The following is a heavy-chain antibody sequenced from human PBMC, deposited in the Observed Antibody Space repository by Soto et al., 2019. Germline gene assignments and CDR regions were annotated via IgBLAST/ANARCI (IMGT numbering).Heavy chain of an antibody. V-gene: IGHV4-31*03. J-gene: IGHJ5*02. CDR2: IYYSGST. CDR1: GGSISSGGYS. Sequence: QVQLQESGPGLVKPSQTLSLTCTVSGGSISSGGYSWSWIRQHPGKGLEWIGYIYYSGSTYYNTSLKSRVTISVDTAKNQFALKLSSVTAADTAVYYCAGVPYCSGGSVPPHSINWFDPWGQGTLVTVSS. D-gene: IGHD2-15*01. CDR3: AGVPYCSGGSVPPHSINWFDP.